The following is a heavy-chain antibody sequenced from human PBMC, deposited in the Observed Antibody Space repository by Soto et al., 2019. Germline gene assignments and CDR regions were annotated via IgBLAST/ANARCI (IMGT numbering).Heavy chain of an antibody. V-gene: IGHV3-33*01. CDR3: ARDDGYGDPEYFQL. D-gene: IGHD4-17*01. CDR2: IWNDGRTK. CDR1: GFTFSHCG. J-gene: IGHJ1*01. Sequence: QEQLVESGGGVVQPGRSLRLSCAASGFTFSHCGMHWVRQAPGKGLEWVAVIWNDGRTKYYADSVKGRFTVSRDDSKDTLYLQVTSLRVEDTAVYYCARDDGYGDPEYFQLWGQGTLLTVSS.